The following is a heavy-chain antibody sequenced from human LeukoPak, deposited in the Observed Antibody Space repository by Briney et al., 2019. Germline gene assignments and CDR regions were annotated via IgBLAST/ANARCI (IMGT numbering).Heavy chain of an antibody. J-gene: IGHJ5*02. CDR3: ARVGIAVAGTGNWFDP. V-gene: IGHV4-4*07. Sequence: SETLSLTCTVSGGSISRYYWSWIRQPAGKGLEWIGRIYTGGTTYNPSLKSRVTISVDTSKNQFSLKLSSVTAADTAVYYCARVGIAVAGTGNWFDPWGQGTLVTVSS. D-gene: IGHD6-19*01. CDR1: GGSISRYY. CDR2: IYTGGT.